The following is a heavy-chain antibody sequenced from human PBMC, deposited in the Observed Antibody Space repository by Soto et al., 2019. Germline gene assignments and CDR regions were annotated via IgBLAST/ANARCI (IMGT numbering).Heavy chain of an antibody. CDR1: GFTFSSYD. J-gene: IGHJ6*03. V-gene: IGHV3-13*01. CDR3: ARGFDFWSGYLAYGSSIRRLAKTGVYMDV. D-gene: IGHD3-3*01. CDR2: IGTAGDT. Sequence: GGSLRLSCAASGFTFSSYDMHWVRQATGKGLEWVSAIGTAGDTYYPGSVKGRFTISRENAMNSLYLQMNSLRAGDTAVYYCARGFDFWSGYLAYGSSIRRLAKTGVYMDVWGKGTTVTVSS.